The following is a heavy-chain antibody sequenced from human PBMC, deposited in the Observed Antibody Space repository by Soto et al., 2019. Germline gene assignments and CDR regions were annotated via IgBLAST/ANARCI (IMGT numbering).Heavy chain of an antibody. Sequence: GGSLRLSCAASGFTFSSSAMSWVRQAPGKGLEWVSAIWENGANKSYADSVKGRFTISRDNSKDTLFLQMNSLRADDTAVYYCGKERRRGVLIVCSYWGQGILVTVSS. D-gene: IGHD2-21*01. CDR2: IWENGANK. V-gene: IGHV3-23*01. J-gene: IGHJ4*02. CDR1: GFTFSSSA. CDR3: GKERRRGVLIVCSY.